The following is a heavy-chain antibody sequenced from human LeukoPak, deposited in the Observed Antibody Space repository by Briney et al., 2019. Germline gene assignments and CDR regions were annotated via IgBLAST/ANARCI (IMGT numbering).Heavy chain of an antibody. CDR1: GLTFSSYW. CDR2: INSDGSST. J-gene: IGHJ6*02. Sequence: GGSLRLSCAASGLTFSSYWMHWVRQAPGKGLVWVSRINSDGSSTSYADSVKGRFTISRDNAKNTLYLQMNSLRAEDTAVYYCASEAVVVVAATVYYYYGMDVWGQGTTVTVSS. V-gene: IGHV3-74*01. CDR3: ASEAVVVVAATVYYYYGMDV. D-gene: IGHD2-15*01.